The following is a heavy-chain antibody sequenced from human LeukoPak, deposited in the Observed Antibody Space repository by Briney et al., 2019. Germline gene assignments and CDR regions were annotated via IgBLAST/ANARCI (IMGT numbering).Heavy chain of an antibody. CDR3: ARATSWGWGRPLVRGYYFDY. CDR2: INHSGST. Sequence: SETLSLTCAVYGGSFSGYYWSWIRQPPGKGLEWIGEINHSGSTNYNPSLKSRVTISVDTSKNQFSLKLSSVTAADTAVYYCARATSWGWGRPLVRGYYFDYWGQGTLVTVSS. D-gene: IGHD3-16*01. V-gene: IGHV4-34*01. CDR1: GGSFSGYY. J-gene: IGHJ4*02.